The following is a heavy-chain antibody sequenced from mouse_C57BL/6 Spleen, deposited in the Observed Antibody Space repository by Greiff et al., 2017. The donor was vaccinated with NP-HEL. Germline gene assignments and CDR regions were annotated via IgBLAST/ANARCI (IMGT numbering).Heavy chain of an antibody. D-gene: IGHD1-1*01. V-gene: IGHV1-80*01. CDR2: IYPGDGDT. J-gene: IGHJ3*01. Sequence: VQLQQSGAELVKPGASVKISCKASGYAFSSYWMNWVKQRPGKGLERIGQIYPGDGDTNYNGKFKGKATLTADKSSSTAYMQLSSLTSEDSAVYFCARGNYGSSTWFAYWGQGTLVTVSA. CDR3: ARGNYGSSTWFAY. CDR1: GYAFSSYW.